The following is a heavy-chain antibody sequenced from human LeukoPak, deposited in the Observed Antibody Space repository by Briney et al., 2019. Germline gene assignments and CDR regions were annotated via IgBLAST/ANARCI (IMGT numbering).Heavy chain of an antibody. CDR3: ARNDYGGNSALYYYYMDV. J-gene: IGHJ6*03. Sequence: SVKVSCKASGGTFSSYAISWVRQAPGQGLEWMGGIIPIFGTANYAQRFQGRVTITTDESTSTAYMELSSLRSEDTAVYYCARNDYGGNSALYYYYMDVWGKGTTVTVSS. V-gene: IGHV1-69*05. CDR2: IIPIFGTA. CDR1: GGTFSSYA. D-gene: IGHD4-23*01.